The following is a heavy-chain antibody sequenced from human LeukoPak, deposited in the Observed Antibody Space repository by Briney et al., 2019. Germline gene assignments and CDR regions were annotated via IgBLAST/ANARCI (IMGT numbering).Heavy chain of an antibody. CDR3: ARGITGTNYYFDY. CDR2: ISSSSSTI. J-gene: IGHJ4*02. D-gene: IGHD1-20*01. Sequence: GGSLRLSCAASGFTFSSYSMNWVRQAPRKGLEWVSYISSSSSTIYYADSVKGRFTISRDNAKNSLYLQVNSLRAEDTAVYYCARGITGTNYYFDYWGQGTLVTVSS. CDR1: GFTFSSYS. V-gene: IGHV3-48*01.